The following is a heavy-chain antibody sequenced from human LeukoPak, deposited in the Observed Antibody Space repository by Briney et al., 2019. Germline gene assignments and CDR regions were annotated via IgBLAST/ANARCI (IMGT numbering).Heavy chain of an antibody. J-gene: IGHJ4*02. CDR3: ARALGSVGQVYFDY. D-gene: IGHD3-10*01. V-gene: IGHV4-59*01. CDR1: GGSISRNY. CDR2: IYYTGSI. Sequence: SETLSLTCTVSGGSISRNYWSWIRKPPGKGLQWIGYIYYTGSINYNPSLKSRVTISVDTSKNQFSLRLSSVTAADTAVYYCARALGSVGQVYFDYWGQGTLVTVSS.